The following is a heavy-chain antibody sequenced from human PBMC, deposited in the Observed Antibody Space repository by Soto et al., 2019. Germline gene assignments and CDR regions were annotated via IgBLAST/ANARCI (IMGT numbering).Heavy chain of an antibody. D-gene: IGHD2-15*01. V-gene: IGHV4-59*08. CDR3: ARRYGGTFDY. Sequence: SETVSLGSAVSGGCGRRYYWRWFRQPPGKGLEWIGYIYYSGTTNYNPSLKSRVTISVDTSKNQFSLKLSSVTAADTAVYYCARRYGGTFDYWGQGTLVTVSS. CDR2: IYYSGTT. J-gene: IGHJ4*02. CDR1: GGCGRRYY.